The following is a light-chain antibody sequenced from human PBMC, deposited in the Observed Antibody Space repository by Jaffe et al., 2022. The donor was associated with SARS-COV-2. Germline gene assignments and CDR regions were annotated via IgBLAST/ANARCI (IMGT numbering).Light chain of an antibody. Sequence: EIVMTQSPATLSVSPGESATLSCGASQSVSGNLAWYQQKPGQAPRLLIFGASTRATDIPARFSGSGSGTEFTLSISSLQSEDFAIYYCQQYDNWPGTFGQGTKVEIK. CDR1: QSVSGN. J-gene: IGKJ1*01. CDR2: GAS. CDR3: QQYDNWPGT. V-gene: IGKV3-15*01.